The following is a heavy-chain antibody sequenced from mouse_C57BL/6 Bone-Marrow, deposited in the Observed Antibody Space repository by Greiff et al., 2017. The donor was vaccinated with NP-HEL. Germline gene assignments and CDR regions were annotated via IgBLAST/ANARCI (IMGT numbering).Heavy chain of an antibody. J-gene: IGHJ4*01. Sequence: VQLQQSGAELVRPGASVKMSCKASGYTFTSYTMHWVKQRPGQGLEWIGYINPSSGYTKYNQKFKDKATLTADKSSSTAYMQLSSLTSEDSAVYYCARWGWYYAMDYWGQETSVTVSS. CDR3: ARWGWYYAMDY. CDR2: INPSSGYT. CDR1: GYTFTSYT. V-gene: IGHV1-4*01. D-gene: IGHD1-1*02.